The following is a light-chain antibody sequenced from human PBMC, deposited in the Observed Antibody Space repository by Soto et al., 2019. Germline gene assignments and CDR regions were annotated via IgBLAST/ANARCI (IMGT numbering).Light chain of an antibody. Sequence: DIQMTQSPSSLSASVGNRATITCQASQDIATYLNWYQQKPGKAPNLLIYATSSLQSGVPSRFSGSGSGTDFTLTISSLQPEDFATYYCQHYNSYSEAFGQGTKVDIK. J-gene: IGKJ1*01. V-gene: IGKV1-16*01. CDR2: ATS. CDR1: QDIATY. CDR3: QHYNSYSEA.